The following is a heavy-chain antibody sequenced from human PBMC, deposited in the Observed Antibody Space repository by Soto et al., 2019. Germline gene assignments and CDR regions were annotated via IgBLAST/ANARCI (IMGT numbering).Heavy chain of an antibody. V-gene: IGHV3-33*01. J-gene: IGHJ3*02. CDR3: ASLSITGTTEGAFDI. CDR1: GFTFSSYG. D-gene: IGHD1-7*01. CDR2: IWYDGSNK. Sequence: GGSLRLSCAASGFTFSSYGMHWVRQAPGKGLEWVAVIWYDGSNKYYADSVKGRFTISRDNSKNTLYLQKNNLRAEDTAVYYCASLSITGTTEGAFDIWGQGTMVTVSS.